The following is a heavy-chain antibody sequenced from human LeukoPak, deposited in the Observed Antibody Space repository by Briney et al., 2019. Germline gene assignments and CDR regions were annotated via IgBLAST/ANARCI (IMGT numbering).Heavy chain of an antibody. V-gene: IGHV3-23*01. CDR2: ISGSGGST. Sequence: GGSLRLSCAASGFTFSSYAMSWVRQAPGKGLEWVSAISGSGGSTYYADSVKGRFTISRDNSKNTLYLQMNSLRAEDTAVYYCAKDLSRYWVAVAVGYYFDYWGQGTLVTVSS. D-gene: IGHD6-19*01. J-gene: IGHJ4*02. CDR3: AKDLSRYWVAVAVGYYFDY. CDR1: GFTFSSYA.